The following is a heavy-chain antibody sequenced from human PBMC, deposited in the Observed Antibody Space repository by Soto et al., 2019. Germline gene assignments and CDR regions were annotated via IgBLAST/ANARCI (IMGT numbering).Heavy chain of an antibody. D-gene: IGHD6-13*01. CDR3: ARAAYGSSTLFDY. CDR2: VYQSGST. CDR1: GYFFSSDYF. V-gene: IGHV4-38-2*01. J-gene: IGHJ4*02. Sequence: SETLSLTCAVSGYFFSSDYFWGWIRQPPGKGLEWIGSVYQSGSTYYNPSLKSRVSTSVDTSKNQFSLKLSSVTAADTAVYYCARAAYGSSTLFDYWGRGALVTVSS.